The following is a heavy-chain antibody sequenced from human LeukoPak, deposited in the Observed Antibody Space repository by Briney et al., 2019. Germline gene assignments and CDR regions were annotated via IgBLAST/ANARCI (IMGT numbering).Heavy chain of an antibody. Sequence: SETLSLTCTVSGGSISSYYWSWIRQPPGKGLEWIGYIYYSGSTNYNPSLKSRVTISVDTSKNQFSLKLSSVTAADTAVYYCARGLMTVTSRWFDPWGQGTLVTVSS. V-gene: IGHV4-59*12. CDR2: IYYSGST. J-gene: IGHJ5*02. CDR3: ARGLMTVTSRWFDP. CDR1: GGSISSYY. D-gene: IGHD4-17*01.